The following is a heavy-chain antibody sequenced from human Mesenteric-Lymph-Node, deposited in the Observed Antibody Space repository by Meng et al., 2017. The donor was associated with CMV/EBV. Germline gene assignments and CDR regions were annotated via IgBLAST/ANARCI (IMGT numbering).Heavy chain of an antibody. CDR2: ISSSSGTI. D-gene: IGHD3-3*01. V-gene: IGHV3-11*01. CDR3: ARTNRAIFGVVIGPLDV. Sequence: GESLKISCAASGFTFSDYYMSWIRQAPGKGLEWVSYISSSSGTIYYADSVKGRFTISRDNAKKSLYLQMNSLRAEDTAVYYCARTNRAIFGVVIGPLDVWGQGTTVTVS. CDR1: GFTFSDYY. J-gene: IGHJ6*02.